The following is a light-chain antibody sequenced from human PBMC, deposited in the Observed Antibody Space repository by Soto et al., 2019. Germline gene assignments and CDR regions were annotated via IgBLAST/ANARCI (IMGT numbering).Light chain of an antibody. CDR3: QQSYSTPLT. Sequence: DIQMTQSPSSLSASVGDRVTITCRASQSISSYLNWYQQKPGKAPNLLIYAASSLQGGAPSRFSGSGSGTDFTLTISSLQPEDVATYYCQQSYSTPLTFGGGTKVEIK. CDR1: QSISSY. J-gene: IGKJ4*01. V-gene: IGKV1-39*01. CDR2: AAS.